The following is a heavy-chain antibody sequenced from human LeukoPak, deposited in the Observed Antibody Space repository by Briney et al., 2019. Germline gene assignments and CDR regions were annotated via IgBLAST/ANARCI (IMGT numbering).Heavy chain of an antibody. CDR2: IYYSGST. CDR1: GGSISSSSYY. D-gene: IGHD3-10*01. CDR3: ARKRGITMVRGVIIAHHYYYYMDV. Sequence: SETLSLTCTVSGGSISSSSYYWGWIRQPPGKGLEWIGSIYYSGSTYYNPSLKSRVTISVDTSKNQFSLKLSSVTAADTAVYYCARKRGITMVRGVIIAHHYYYYMDVWGKGTTVTISS. V-gene: IGHV4-39*01. J-gene: IGHJ6*03.